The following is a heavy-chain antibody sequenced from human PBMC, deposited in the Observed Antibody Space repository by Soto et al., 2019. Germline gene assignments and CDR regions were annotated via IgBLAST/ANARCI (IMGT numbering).Heavy chain of an antibody. J-gene: IGHJ4*02. V-gene: IGHV3-7*01. CDR3: ARDRPEAWSSGLYPTLFDY. Sequence: PGGSLRLSCAASGFTFSSYWMSWVRQAPGKGLEWVANIKQDGSEKYYVDSVKGRFTISRDNAKNSLYLQMNSLRAEDTAVYYCARDRPEAWSSGLYPTLFDYWGQGTLVTVSS. CDR2: IKQDGSEK. D-gene: IGHD3-22*01. CDR1: GFTFSSYW.